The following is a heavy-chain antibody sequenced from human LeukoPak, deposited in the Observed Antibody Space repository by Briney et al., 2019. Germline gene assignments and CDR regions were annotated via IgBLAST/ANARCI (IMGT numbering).Heavy chain of an antibody. V-gene: IGHV4-4*07. D-gene: IGHD1-26*01. CDR3: ARNGGSFTSDYFFDY. J-gene: IGHJ4*02. CDR2: IYSSGTT. CDR1: GDSLSYYY. Sequence: SETLSLTCTVSGDSLSYYYWSWVRQPAGKGRDWIGCIYSSGTTDYNSSLQSRVTISLDTSKNQFSLKLRSVTAADTAVYYCARNGGSFTSDYFFDYWGQGTLVTVSS.